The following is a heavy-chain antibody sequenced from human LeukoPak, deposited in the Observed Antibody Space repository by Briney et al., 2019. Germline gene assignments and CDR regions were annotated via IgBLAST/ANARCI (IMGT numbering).Heavy chain of an antibody. CDR1: GFTFSSYG. J-gene: IGHJ5*02. V-gene: IGHV3-30*02. CDR2: IRYDGSNK. Sequence: GGSLRLSCAASGFTFSSYGMHWVRQAPGKGLEWVAFIRYDGSNKYYADSVKGRFTISRDNSKNTLYLQMNSLRAEYTAVYYCAKDTDDILTGSNWFDPWGQGTLVTVSS. CDR3: AKDTDDILTGSNWFDP. D-gene: IGHD3-9*01.